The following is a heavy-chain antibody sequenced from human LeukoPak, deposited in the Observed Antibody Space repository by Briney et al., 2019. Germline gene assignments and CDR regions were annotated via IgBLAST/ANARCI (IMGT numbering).Heavy chain of an antibody. V-gene: IGHV4-39*01. D-gene: IGHD6-19*01. CDR3: ARHHRLDSSGWGARWFDP. J-gene: IGHJ5*02. CDR2: IYYSGST. CDR1: GGSISSSSYC. Sequence: SETLSLTCTVSGGSISSSSYCWGWIRQPPGKGLEWIGSIYYSGSTYYNPSLKSRVTISVDTSKNQFSLKLSSVTAADPAVYYCARHHRLDSSGWGARWFDPWGQGTLVTVSS.